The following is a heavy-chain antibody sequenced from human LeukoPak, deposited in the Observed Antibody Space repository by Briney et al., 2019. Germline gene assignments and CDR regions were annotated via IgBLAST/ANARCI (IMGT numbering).Heavy chain of an antibody. CDR1: GYTFTSYG. CDR2: ISAYNGNT. J-gene: IGHJ4*02. V-gene: IGHV1-18*01. D-gene: IGHD5-18*01. Sequence: ASVKVSCKASGYTFTSYGISWVRQALGQGLEWMGWISAYNGNTNYAQKLQGRVTMTTDTSTSTAYMDLRSLRSDDTAVYYCARDKVRGYSYGYHYWGQGTLVTVSS. CDR3: ARDKVRGYSYGYHY.